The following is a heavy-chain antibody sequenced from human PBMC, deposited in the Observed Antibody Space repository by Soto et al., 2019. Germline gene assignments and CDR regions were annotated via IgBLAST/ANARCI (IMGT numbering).Heavy chain of an antibody. Sequence: EVQLVESGGGLVQPGGSLRLSCAGSGFTFSGYWMHWVRQAPGKGPVWVSRLNPNGTFTTNADSVRGRFTISRDNAKNTVYLQMNSLRADETFVSYCASGVTSTPYWGLFYNLGQRTMVTVSP. CDR2: LNPNGTFT. V-gene: IGHV3-74*01. CDR1: GFTFSGYW. J-gene: IGHJ4*02. D-gene: IGHD7-27*01. CDR3: ASGVTSTPYWGLFYN.